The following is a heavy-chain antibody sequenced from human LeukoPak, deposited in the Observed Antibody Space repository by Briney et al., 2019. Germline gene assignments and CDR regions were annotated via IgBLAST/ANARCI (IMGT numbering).Heavy chain of an antibody. D-gene: IGHD1-26*01. CDR1: GFTFSSYS. CDR2: IKQDGSEI. CDR3: ARDKVVGATIFDY. J-gene: IGHJ4*02. V-gene: IGHV3-7*03. Sequence: GGSLRLSCAASGFTFSSYSMSWVRQAPGKGPEWVANIKQDGSEIYYVDSVKGRFTISRDNAKNSLYLQMNSLRAEDTAVYYCARDKVVGATIFDYWGQGTLVTVSA.